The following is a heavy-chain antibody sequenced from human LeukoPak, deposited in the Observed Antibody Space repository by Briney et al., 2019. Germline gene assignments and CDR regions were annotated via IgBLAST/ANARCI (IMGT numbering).Heavy chain of an antibody. V-gene: IGHV1-2*02. D-gene: IGHD4-17*01. CDR1: GYTFTGYY. CDR3: ARVTDYGDFHFDY. Sequence: EASVKVSCKASGYTFTGYYMHWVRQAPGQGLEWMGWINPNSGGANYAQKFQGRVTMTRDTSISTAYMELSRLRSDDTAVYYCARVTDYGDFHFDYWGLGTLVTVSS. J-gene: IGHJ4*02. CDR2: INPNSGGA.